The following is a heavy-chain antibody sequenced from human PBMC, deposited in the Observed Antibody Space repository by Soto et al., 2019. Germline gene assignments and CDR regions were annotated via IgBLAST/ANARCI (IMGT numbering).Heavy chain of an antibody. J-gene: IGHJ4*02. Sequence: GGSLRLSCAASGFTFSSYGMHWVRQAPGKGLEWVAVISYDGSNKYYADSVKGRFTISRDNSKNTLYLQMNSLRAEDTAVYYCAKVAYYYDSSGYSDYWGQGTLVTVS. CDR2: ISYDGSNK. V-gene: IGHV3-30*18. D-gene: IGHD3-22*01. CDR3: AKVAYYYDSSGYSDY. CDR1: GFTFSSYG.